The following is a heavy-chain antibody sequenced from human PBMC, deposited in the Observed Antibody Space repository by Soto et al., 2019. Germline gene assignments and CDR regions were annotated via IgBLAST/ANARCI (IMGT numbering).Heavy chain of an antibody. Sequence: GESLKISCKGSGYTFSNYWIGWVRQRPGKGLEWMGIIYPGDSDTRFSPSFQGQVTISADKSISTAYLQWTGLKASDTAMYYCARLGGYCSSTTCYVDYWGQGTLVTVSS. J-gene: IGHJ4*02. CDR3: ARLGGYCSSTTCYVDY. D-gene: IGHD2-2*01. CDR2: IYPGDSDT. CDR1: GYTFSNYW. V-gene: IGHV5-51*01.